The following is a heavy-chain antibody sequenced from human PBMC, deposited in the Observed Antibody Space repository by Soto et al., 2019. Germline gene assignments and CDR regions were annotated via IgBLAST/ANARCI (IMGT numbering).Heavy chain of an antibody. J-gene: IGHJ4*02. Sequence: QVQLVQSGPEVKKPGSSVKVSCTASGGTFNSYTLNWVQQAPGQRPEWVGRVNPIVGMSTSASKFQGRVTLTADKSTNRAYMDLTGLKSEDTAVYYCATSYGSGSTHFDSWGQGTLVTVAS. D-gene: IGHD3-10*01. CDR1: GGTFNSYT. CDR3: ATSYGSGSTHFDS. CDR2: VNPIVGMS. V-gene: IGHV1-69*02.